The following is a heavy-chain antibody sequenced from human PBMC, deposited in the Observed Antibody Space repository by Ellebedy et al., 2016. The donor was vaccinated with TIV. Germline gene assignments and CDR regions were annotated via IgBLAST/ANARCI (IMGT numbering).Heavy chain of an antibody. V-gene: IGHV3-48*02. Sequence: PGGSLRLSCAASGFTFSTYNMNWVRQAPGKGLEWISCIGSSSSTIYYADSVKGRFTISRDNAKNSLYLQMDSLRDEDTAVYYCASAGIYSYGYSFDYWGQGTLVTVSS. CDR2: IGSSSSTI. CDR1: GFTFSTYN. J-gene: IGHJ4*02. CDR3: ASAGIYSYGYSFDY. D-gene: IGHD5-18*01.